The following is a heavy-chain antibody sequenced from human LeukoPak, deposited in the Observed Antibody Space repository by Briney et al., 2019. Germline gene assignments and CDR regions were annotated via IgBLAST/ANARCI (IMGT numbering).Heavy chain of an antibody. D-gene: IGHD3-16*01. V-gene: IGHV3-23*01. CDR2: IGGTGVRT. Sequence: PSETLSLTCTVSGGSFSTYYWSWVRQAPGKGLEWVSTIGGTGVRTYYADSVKGRFTISRDNSKNTLYLQINSLRAEDTAVYFCAKDRLGGPYFFHYWGQGTLVTVSS. CDR3: AKDRLGGPYFFHY. J-gene: IGHJ4*02. CDR1: GGSFSTYY.